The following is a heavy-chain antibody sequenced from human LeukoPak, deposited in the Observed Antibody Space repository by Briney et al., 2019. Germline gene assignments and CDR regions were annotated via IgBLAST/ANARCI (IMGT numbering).Heavy chain of an antibody. J-gene: IGHJ6*02. V-gene: IGHV4-59*01. CDR3: ARPSPKYYYGMDV. CDR1: GDSIGSNY. CDR2: IYYGGIT. Sequence: SETLSLTCTVSGDSIGSNYWSWIRQPPGKGLEWIGYIYYGGITNYNPSLKSRVTISLDTSKNQFPLRLTSVTAADTAIYYCARPSPKYYYGMDVWGQGTTVTVSS.